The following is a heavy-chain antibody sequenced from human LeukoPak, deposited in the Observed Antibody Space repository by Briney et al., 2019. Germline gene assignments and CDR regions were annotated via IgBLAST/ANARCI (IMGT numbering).Heavy chain of an antibody. CDR2: VGGTGTST. V-gene: IGHV3-23*01. CDR1: GFTFHNYA. J-gene: IGHJ4*02. CDR3: AKGYYDSHRGFFEY. D-gene: IGHD3-3*01. Sequence: PGGSLRLSCKASGFTFHNYAMTWVRQAPGKGLDWVSTVGGTGTSTFYADSVKVRATISRDNSKNMLYLQMSSLRAEDTAMYYCAKGYYDSHRGFFEYWGLGTLVTVSS.